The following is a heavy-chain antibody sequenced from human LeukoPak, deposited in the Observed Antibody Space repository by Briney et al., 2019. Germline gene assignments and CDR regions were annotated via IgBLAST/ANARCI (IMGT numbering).Heavy chain of an antibody. CDR3: ARTSPDIVVVVAALVRPGTPKYYYYGMDV. J-gene: IGHJ6*02. CDR1: GGTFSSYA. V-gene: IGHV1-69*13. Sequence: SVNVSCKASGGTFSSYAISWVRQAPGQGLEWMGGIIPIFGTANYAQKFQGRVTITADESTSTAYMELSSLRSEDTAVYYCARTSPDIVVVVAALVRPGTPKYYYYGMDVWGQGTTVTVSS. D-gene: IGHD2-15*01. CDR2: IIPIFGTA.